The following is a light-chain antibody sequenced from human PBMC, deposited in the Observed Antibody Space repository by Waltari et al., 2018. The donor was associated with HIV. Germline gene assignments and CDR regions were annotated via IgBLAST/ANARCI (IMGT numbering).Light chain of an antibody. CDR3: SSYRGDSRVL. CDR1: NFELGGFNY. CDR2: EVK. J-gene: IGLJ2*01. V-gene: IGLV2-8*01. Sequence: QSALTQPPSASGSPGQSVTISCTGTNFELGGFNYVSWYQKHPLKAPRLIIFEVKKRPSGVPDRFSGSISGNTASLTVSGLQAEDEADYFCSSYRGDSRVLFGGGTKLTVL.